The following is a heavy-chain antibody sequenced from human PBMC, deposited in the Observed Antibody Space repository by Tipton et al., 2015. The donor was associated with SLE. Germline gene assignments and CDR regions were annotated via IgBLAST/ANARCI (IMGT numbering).Heavy chain of an antibody. CDR3: ARGTVFGV. CDR2: INGSGST. CDR1: GGSISSHY. Sequence: TLSLTCTVSGGSISSHYWSWIRQPPGKGLEWIGEINGSGSTNFIPSLKSRVSISVDTSKNQFSLKLTSVTAADTAVYYCARGTVFGVWGQGTLVIVSS. J-gene: IGHJ4*02. D-gene: IGHD3-3*01. V-gene: IGHV4-34*01.